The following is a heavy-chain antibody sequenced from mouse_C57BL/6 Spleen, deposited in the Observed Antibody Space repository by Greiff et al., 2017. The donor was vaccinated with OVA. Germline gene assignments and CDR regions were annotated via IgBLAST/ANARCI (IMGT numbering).Heavy chain of an antibody. V-gene: IGHV7-3*01. Sequence: EVMLVESGGGLVQPGGSLSLSCAASGFTFTDYYMSWVRQPPGKALEWLGFIRNKANGYTTEYSASVKGRFTISRDNSQSILYLQMNALRAEDSATYYCARYLYYDYGWAMDYWGQGTSVTVSS. J-gene: IGHJ4*01. D-gene: IGHD2-4*01. CDR3: ARYLYYDYGWAMDY. CDR2: IRNKANGYTT. CDR1: GFTFTDYY.